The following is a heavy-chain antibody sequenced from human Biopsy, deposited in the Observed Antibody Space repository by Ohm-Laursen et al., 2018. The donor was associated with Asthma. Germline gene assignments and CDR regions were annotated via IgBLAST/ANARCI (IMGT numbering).Heavy chain of an antibody. CDR3: ASDFPKDYVRFNFQF. Sequence: ASVKVSCKVSGYSLTDLSMHWVRQAPGQGLEWMGGHDHEEGGTVNARRFQGRVTMTEDTSTDTAYMELGSLSSDDTAVYYCASDFPKDYVRFNFQFWGQGTLVTVSS. J-gene: IGHJ4*02. CDR2: HDHEEGGT. D-gene: IGHD4-17*01. CDR1: GYSLTDLS. V-gene: IGHV1-24*01.